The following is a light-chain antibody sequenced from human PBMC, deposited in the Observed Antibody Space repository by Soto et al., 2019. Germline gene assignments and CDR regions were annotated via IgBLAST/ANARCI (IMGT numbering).Light chain of an antibody. J-gene: IGKJ2*01. CDR2: GAY. CDR3: KQYGSSPPRYT. V-gene: IGKV3-20*01. Sequence: EIVLTHSPGTLSLSPGERATLSCRASQSVTSDYLAWYQQNPGQAPRLLIFGAYIRATGIPDRFSGSGSGTHFTVTIRRLEPEDFAVYHCKQYGSSPPRYTVGQGTK. CDR1: QSVTSDY.